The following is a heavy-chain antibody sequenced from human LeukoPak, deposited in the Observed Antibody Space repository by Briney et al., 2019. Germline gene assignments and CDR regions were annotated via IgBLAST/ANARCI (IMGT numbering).Heavy chain of an antibody. Sequence: PGGSLRLSCAASGFTFSGYGMHWVRQAPGKGLEWVAVIWYDGSNKYYADSVKGRFTISRDNSKNTLYLQMNSLRAEDTAVYYCAREATRDAFDIWGQGTMVTVSS. CDR3: AREATRDAFDI. J-gene: IGHJ3*02. V-gene: IGHV3-33*08. CDR2: IWYDGSNK. D-gene: IGHD1-26*01. CDR1: GFTFSGYG.